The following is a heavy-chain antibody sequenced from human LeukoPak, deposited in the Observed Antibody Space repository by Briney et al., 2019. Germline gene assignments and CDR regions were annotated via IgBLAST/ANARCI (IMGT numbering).Heavy chain of an antibody. CDR2: MSGSGSST. J-gene: IGHJ4*02. CDR1: GFTFSSYA. Sequence: PGGSLRLSCAASGFTFSSYAMHWVRQVPGKGPEWVSSMSGSGSSTDYADSVKGRFTISRDNSKNTLYLQMDSLRAEDTALYYCAKDAQGLVRGGIYFDFWGQGSLVTVSS. V-gene: IGHV3-23*01. D-gene: IGHD6-19*01. CDR3: AKDAQGLVRGGIYFDF.